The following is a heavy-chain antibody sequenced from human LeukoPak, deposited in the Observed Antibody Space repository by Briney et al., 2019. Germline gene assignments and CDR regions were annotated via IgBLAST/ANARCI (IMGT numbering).Heavy chain of an antibody. V-gene: IGHV3-30*18. CDR3: AKDAGYYDTSGESLDH. CDR1: GFSFSYFA. CDR2: ISYDGRTK. D-gene: IGHD3-22*01. J-gene: IGHJ4*02. Sequence: GRSLRLSCAASGFSFSYFAMHWVRQAPGKGLEWVAVISYDGRTKIYADSMKDRFTFSRDNSQNTLSLQMDSLRPEDTAIYYCAKDAGYYDTSGESLDHWGQGTLVTVSS.